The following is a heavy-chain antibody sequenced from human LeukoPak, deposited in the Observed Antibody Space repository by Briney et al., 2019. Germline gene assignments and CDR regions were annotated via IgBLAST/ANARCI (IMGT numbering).Heavy chain of an antibody. CDR3: AKDRAYCGGDCYSTNTDY. CDR2: ITGSGGST. V-gene: IGHV3-23*01. D-gene: IGHD2-21*02. Sequence: GGSLRLSCAASGFTFSSYAMSWVRQAPGKRLEWVSAITGSGGSTYYADSVKGRFTIPRDNSKNTLYLQMNSLRAEDTAVYYCAKDRAYCGGDCYSTNTDYWGQGTLVTVSS. J-gene: IGHJ4*02. CDR1: GFTFSSYA.